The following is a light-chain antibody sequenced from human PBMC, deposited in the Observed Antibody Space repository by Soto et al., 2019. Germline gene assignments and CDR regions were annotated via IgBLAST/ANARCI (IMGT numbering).Light chain of an antibody. V-gene: IGLV2-11*01. J-gene: IGLJ3*02. CDR3: CSYAGSYTLV. Sequence: QSVLTQPRSVSGSPGQSVTISCTGTSSDVGGYNYVSWYQQHPGKAPKLMIYDVSKRPSGVPDRFSGSKSGNTASLTISGLQAEDEADSYCCSYAGSYTLVFGGGTKVTVL. CDR1: SSDVGGYNY. CDR2: DVS.